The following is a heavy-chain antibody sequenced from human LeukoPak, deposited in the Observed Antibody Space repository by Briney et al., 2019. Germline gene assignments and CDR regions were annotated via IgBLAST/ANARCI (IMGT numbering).Heavy chain of an antibody. CDR2: IRSKANSYAT. Sequence: GGSLRLSCAASGFTFSGSAMHWVRQASGKGLEWVGRIRSKANSYATAYAASVKSRFTISRDDSKNTAYLQMNSLKTEDTAVYYCTSHLPGWEGEDYWGQGTLVTVSS. D-gene: IGHD1-26*01. CDR3: TSHLPGWEGEDY. J-gene: IGHJ4*02. CDR1: GFTFSGSA. V-gene: IGHV3-73*01.